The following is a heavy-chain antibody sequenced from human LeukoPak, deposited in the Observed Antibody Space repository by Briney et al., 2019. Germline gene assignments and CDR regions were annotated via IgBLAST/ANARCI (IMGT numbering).Heavy chain of an antibody. CDR1: DDSISDYY. V-gene: IGHV4-59*01. CDR2: FHNSGTS. J-gene: IGHJ4*02. Sequence: PSETLSLTCTVSDDSISDYYRGWIRQPPGKGLEWIGYFHNSGTSTYNPSLKSRVTISADTSKNQFSLKLSSVTAADTAVYYCARDPTGSYSSGWYLDWGQGTLVTVSS. D-gene: IGHD6-19*01. CDR3: ARDPTGSYSSGWYLD.